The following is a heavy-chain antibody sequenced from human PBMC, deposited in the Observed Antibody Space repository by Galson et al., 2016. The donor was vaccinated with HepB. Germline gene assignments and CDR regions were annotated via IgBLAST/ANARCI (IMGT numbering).Heavy chain of an antibody. CDR3: AKGFTAVAGPLRTAPGH. J-gene: IGHJ4*02. D-gene: IGHD6-19*01. CDR1: GFNFEDYA. CDR2: INWNGRSV. V-gene: IGHV3-9*01. Sequence: SLRLSCAASGFNFEDYAMHWVRQAPGKGLEWVSGINWNGRSVEYAGSAKGRFTISRDNAKKALFLQMNSLRPGDTAFYYCAKGFTAVAGPLRTAPGHWGQGTLVIVSS.